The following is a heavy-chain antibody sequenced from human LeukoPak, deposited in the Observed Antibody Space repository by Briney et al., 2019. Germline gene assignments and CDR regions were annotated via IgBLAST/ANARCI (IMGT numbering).Heavy chain of an antibody. CDR2: ISSSSSYI. V-gene: IGHV3-21*01. CDR1: GFTFSSYS. J-gene: IGHJ3*02. Sequence: GGSLRLSCAASGFTFSSYSMNWVRQAPGKGLEWVSSISSSSSYIYHADSVKGRFTISSDNAKNSLYLQMNSLRAEDTAVYYCARGRAHDAFDIWGQGTMVTVSS. CDR3: ARGRAHDAFDI.